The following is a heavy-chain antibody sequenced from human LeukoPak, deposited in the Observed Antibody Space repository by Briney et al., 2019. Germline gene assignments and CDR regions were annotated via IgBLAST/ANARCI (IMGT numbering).Heavy chain of an antibody. Sequence: GGSLRLSCAASGFTFSSYSMNWVRQAPGKGLEWVSYISSSSSTIKYADSVKGRFTISRDNAKNSLYLQMNSLRAEDTAVYYCARDYGSGSYYVFDYWGQGTLVTVSS. CDR2: ISSSSSTI. J-gene: IGHJ4*02. D-gene: IGHD3-10*01. V-gene: IGHV3-48*04. CDR3: ARDYGSGSYYVFDY. CDR1: GFTFSSYS.